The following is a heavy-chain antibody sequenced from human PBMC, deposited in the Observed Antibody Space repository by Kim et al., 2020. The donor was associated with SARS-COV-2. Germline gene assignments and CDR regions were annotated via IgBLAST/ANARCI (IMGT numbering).Heavy chain of an antibody. J-gene: IGHJ4*02. Sequence: SETLSLTCTVSGGSISSSSYYWGWIRQPPGKGLEWIGSIYYSGSTYYNPSLKSRVTISVDTSKNQFSLKLSSVTAADTAVYYCARERSYGDYVGGLFDYWGQGTLVPVSS. CDR1: GGSISSSSYY. CDR2: IYYSGST. D-gene: IGHD4-17*01. V-gene: IGHV4-39*07. CDR3: ARERSYGDYVGGLFDY.